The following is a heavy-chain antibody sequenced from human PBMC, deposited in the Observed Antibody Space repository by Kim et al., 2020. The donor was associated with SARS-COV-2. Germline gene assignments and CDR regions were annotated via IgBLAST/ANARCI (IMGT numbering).Heavy chain of an antibody. J-gene: IGHJ4*02. Sequence: YAGSVKGRFTISRDNSKNTLYLQMNSLRAEDTAVYYCAKPGRVLLWFGEVWGQGTLVTVSS. D-gene: IGHD3-10*01. V-gene: IGHV3-23*01. CDR3: AKPGRVLLWFGEV.